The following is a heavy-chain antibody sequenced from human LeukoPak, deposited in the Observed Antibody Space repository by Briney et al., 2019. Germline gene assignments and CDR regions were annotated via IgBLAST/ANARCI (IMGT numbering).Heavy chain of an antibody. CDR3: ARQQWGRNFDY. CDR2: IYTSGTT. Sequence: ASETLSLTCTVSGVSISSYCWSWIRQPAGKGLEWIGRIYTSGTTNYKPSLKSRVTMSVDTSKNQFSLKLSSVTAADTAVYYCARQQWGRNFDYWGQGTLVTVSS. J-gene: IGHJ4*02. D-gene: IGHD6-19*01. CDR1: GVSISSYC. V-gene: IGHV4-4*07.